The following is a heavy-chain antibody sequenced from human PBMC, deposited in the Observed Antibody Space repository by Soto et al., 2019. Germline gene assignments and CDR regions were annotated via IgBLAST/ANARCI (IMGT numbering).Heavy chain of an antibody. J-gene: IGHJ4*02. V-gene: IGHV4-31*03. CDR3: ARHRRPGSSSWYGVDS. Sequence: PSETLSLTCTVSGGSISSGGYYWSWIRQHPGKGLEWIGYIYYSGSTYYNPSLKSRVTISVDTSKNQFSLKLTSVSATDTAVYYCARHRRPGSSSWYGVDSWGQGTLVTVSS. CDR2: IYYSGST. CDR1: GGSISSGGYY. D-gene: IGHD6-13*01.